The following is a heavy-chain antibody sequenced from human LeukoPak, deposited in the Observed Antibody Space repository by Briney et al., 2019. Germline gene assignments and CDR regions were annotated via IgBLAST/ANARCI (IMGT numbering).Heavy chain of an antibody. J-gene: IGHJ4*02. D-gene: IGHD3-22*01. CDR1: GFTFSSYA. CDR2: ISGSGGST. Sequence: GGSLRLSCAASGFTFSSYAMSWVRQAPGKGLEWVSAISGSGGSTYYADSVKGRFTISRDNTRNSLYLQMNSLRAEDTAVYYCARNRRDSGSVYQDFDYWGQGTVVTVSS. CDR3: ARNRRDSGSVYQDFDY. V-gene: IGHV3-23*01.